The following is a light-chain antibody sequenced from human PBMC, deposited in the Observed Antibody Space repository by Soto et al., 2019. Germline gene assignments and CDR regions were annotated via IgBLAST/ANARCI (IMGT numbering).Light chain of an antibody. CDR2: GAS. J-gene: IGKJ1*01. CDR3: QKLNAYPPWT. V-gene: IGKV1-9*01. CDR1: QGISSN. Sequence: DIQMTQSPSSLSASVGDRFTITCRASQGISSNLAWYQQKPGRAPKLLIFGASTLQSGVPSRFSGSGSGTDFTLTISSLQPEDFATYFCQKLNAYPPWTFGQGTKVDIK.